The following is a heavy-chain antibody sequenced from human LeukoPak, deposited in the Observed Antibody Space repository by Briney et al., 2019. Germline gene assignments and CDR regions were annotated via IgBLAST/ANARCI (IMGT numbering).Heavy chain of an antibody. D-gene: IGHD3-10*01. CDR3: ARDYYGSGSHPNWFDP. V-gene: IGHV4-4*07. CDR2: IYTSRST. CDR1: GGSISSYY. J-gene: IGHJ5*02. Sequence: SETLSLTCTVSGGSISSYYWSWIRQPAGKGLEWIGRIYTSRSTNYNPSLKSRVTMSLDTSKNQFSLKLSSVTAADTAVYYCARDYYGSGSHPNWFDPWGQGTLVTVSS.